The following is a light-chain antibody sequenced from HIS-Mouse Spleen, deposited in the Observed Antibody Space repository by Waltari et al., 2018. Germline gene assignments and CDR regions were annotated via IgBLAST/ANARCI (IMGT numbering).Light chain of an antibody. CDR2: RNN. Sequence: QSVLTQPPSASGTPGQRVTISCSGSSPNIGSNYVYLYQQLPGTAPKLLIYRNNPRPSGVPDRFSGSKSGTSASLAISGLRSEDEADYYCAAWDDSLSGPVFGGGTKLTVL. CDR3: AAWDDSLSGPV. J-gene: IGLJ3*02. CDR1: SPNIGSNY. V-gene: IGLV1-47*01.